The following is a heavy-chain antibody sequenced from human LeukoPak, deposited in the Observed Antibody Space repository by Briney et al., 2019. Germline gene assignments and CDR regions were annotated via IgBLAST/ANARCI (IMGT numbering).Heavy chain of an antibody. CDR1: GFTFSNFA. CDR3: ARSSCPNNRCTYYLDY. CDR2: ISRGGETT. V-gene: IGHV3-23*01. Sequence: GGSLRLSCAASGFTFSNFAMRWVRQAPGKGLEWVSAISRGGETTVYADSMRGRFTMSRDNSKNTLYLQMNSLGAEDTAVYYCARSSCPNNRCTYYLDYWGQGTLVTVSS. J-gene: IGHJ4*02. D-gene: IGHD2-8*01.